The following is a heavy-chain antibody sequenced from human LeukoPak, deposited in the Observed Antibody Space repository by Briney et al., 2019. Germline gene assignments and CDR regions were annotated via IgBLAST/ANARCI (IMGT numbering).Heavy chain of an antibody. CDR2: IRYDGSNK. D-gene: IGHD3-9*01. V-gene: IGHV3-30*02. CDR3: AKDLSDILTGYREYYFDY. J-gene: IGHJ4*02. CDR1: GFTFSSYG. Sequence: GGSLRLSCAASGFTFSSYGMHWVRQAPGKGLEWVAFIRYDGSNKYYADSVKGRFTISRDNSKNTLYLQMNSLRAEDTAAYYCAKDLSDILTGYREYYFDYWGQGTLVTVSS.